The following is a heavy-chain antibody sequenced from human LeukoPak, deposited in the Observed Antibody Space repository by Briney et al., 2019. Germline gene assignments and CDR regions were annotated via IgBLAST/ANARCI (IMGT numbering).Heavy chain of an antibody. V-gene: IGHV1-46*01. CDR1: GFTFTNYY. D-gene: IGHD2-8*02. CDR3: AREESGGYFDY. Sequence: ASVKVSCKASGFTFTNYYMHWVRQATGQGLEWMGLINPSGSNTNYAQKFRGRVTMTRDTSATTVYMELSSLRSEDTAVYYCAREESGGYFDYGGQGTLVTVSS. CDR2: INPSGSNT. J-gene: IGHJ4*02.